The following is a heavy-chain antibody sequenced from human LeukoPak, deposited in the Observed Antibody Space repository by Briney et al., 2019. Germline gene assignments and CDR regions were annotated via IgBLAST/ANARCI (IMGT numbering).Heavy chain of an antibody. D-gene: IGHD3-16*01. CDR2: ISVSGGST. CDR3: AKDARLWPKGEFDY. V-gene: IGHV3-23*01. Sequence: GGSLRLSCAASGFTFYNYAMRWVSQAPGKGREWVAGISVSGGSTYYADSVKGRFTISRDNSKNTLYLQMNSLRAEDTAVYYCAKDARLWPKGEFDYWGQGTLVTVSS. J-gene: IGHJ4*02. CDR1: GFTFYNYA.